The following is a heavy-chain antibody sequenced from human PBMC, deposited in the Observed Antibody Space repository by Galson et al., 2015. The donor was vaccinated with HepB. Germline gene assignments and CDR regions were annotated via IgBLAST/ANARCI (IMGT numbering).Heavy chain of an antibody. CDR2: INAGNGNT. CDR1: GYTFTSYA. V-gene: IGHV1-3*01. D-gene: IGHD3-9*01. Sequence: SVKVSCKASGYTFTSYAMHWVRQAPGQRLEWMGWINAGNGNTKYSQKFQGRVAITRDTSASTAYMELSSLRSEDTAVYYCARVSYYDILTGPDFDYWGQGTLVTVSS. J-gene: IGHJ4*02. CDR3: ARVSYYDILTGPDFDY.